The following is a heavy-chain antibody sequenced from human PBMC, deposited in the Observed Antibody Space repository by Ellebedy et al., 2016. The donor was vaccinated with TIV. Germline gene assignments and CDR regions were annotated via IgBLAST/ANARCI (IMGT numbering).Heavy chain of an antibody. V-gene: IGHV5-51*01. CDR1: GYSFTSYW. J-gene: IGHJ6*02. Sequence: GESLKISXKGSGYSFTSYWIGWVRQMPGKGLEWMGIIYPGDSDTRYSPSFQGQVTISADKSISTAYLQWSSLKASDTAMYYCARRIAVAGTPYYYYGMDVWGQGTTVTVSS. CDR3: ARRIAVAGTPYYYYGMDV. CDR2: IYPGDSDT. D-gene: IGHD6-19*01.